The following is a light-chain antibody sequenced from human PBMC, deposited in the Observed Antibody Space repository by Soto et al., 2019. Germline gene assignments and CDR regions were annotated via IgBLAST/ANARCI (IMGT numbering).Light chain of an antibody. J-gene: IGKJ5*01. CDR3: QQYGSSPSIT. CDR1: QSVLYTSNNKNH. V-gene: IGKV4-1*01. CDR2: WAS. Sequence: DIFMTQSPDSLAVSLGERATINCKSSQSVLYTSNNKNHLAWYQQKPGQPPKLLIYWASTRESGVPDRFSGSGSGTDFTLTISSLEPEDFAVYYCQQYGSSPSITFGQGTRLEIK.